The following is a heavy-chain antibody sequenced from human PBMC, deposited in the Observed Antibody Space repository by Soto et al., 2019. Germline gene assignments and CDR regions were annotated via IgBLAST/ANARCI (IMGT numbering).Heavy chain of an antibody. CDR3: ARLVVPAAFYYYGMDV. CDR2: IDPSDSYT. Sequence: EVQLVQSGAEMKKPGESLRISCKGSGYSFTSYWISWVRQMPGKGLEWMGRIDPSDSYTNYSPSFQGHVTISADKSISTAYLQWSSLKASDTAMYYCARLVVPAAFYYYGMDVWGQGTTVTVSS. J-gene: IGHJ6*02. CDR1: GYSFTSYW. V-gene: IGHV5-10-1*03. D-gene: IGHD2-2*01.